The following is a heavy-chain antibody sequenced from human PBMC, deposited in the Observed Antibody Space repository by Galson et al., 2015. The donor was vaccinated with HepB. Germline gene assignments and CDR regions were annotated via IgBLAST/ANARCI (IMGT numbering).Heavy chain of an antibody. CDR2: ISYDGSNK. J-gene: IGHJ6*02. V-gene: IGHV3-30*04. CDR1: GFTFSSYV. Sequence: SLRLSCAASGFTFSSYVMYWVRQAPGKGLEWVALISYDGSNKYYADSVKGRFTISRDNSKNTLFLQMNSLRPEDTAVYYCARDVAAGGHYYYGMDVWGQGTTVTVSS. CDR3: ARDVAAGGHYYYGMDV. D-gene: IGHD6-13*01.